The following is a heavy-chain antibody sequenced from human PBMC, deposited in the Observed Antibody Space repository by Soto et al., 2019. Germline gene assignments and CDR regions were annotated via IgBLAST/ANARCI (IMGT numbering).Heavy chain of an antibody. D-gene: IGHD2-21*01. CDR2: ISNSGDT. Sequence: SETLCLTCTVSGGSLSSYYWNWIRQPPGKGLEWIGFISNSGDTNYNPSLKSRITVSIDTSKNQFSLSLTSVTAADTAVYYCARGVAVAFDNWGQGNLVTVSS. J-gene: IGHJ4*02. CDR1: GGSLSSYY. V-gene: IGHV4-59*01. CDR3: ARGVAVAFDN.